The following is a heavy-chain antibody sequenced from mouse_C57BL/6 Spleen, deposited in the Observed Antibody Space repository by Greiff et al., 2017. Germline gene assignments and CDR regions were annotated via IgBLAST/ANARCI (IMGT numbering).Heavy chain of an antibody. J-gene: IGHJ3*01. Sequence: QVQLQQPGAELVRPGSSVKLSCKASGYTFTSYWMHWVKQRPIQGLEWIGNIDPSDSETHYNQKFKDKATLTGDKSSSTAYMQLSSLTSEDSAVYYCARRDYGSFAYWGQGTLVTVSA. CDR3: ARRDYGSFAY. D-gene: IGHD2-4*01. CDR2: IDPSDSET. V-gene: IGHV1-52*01. CDR1: GYTFTSYW.